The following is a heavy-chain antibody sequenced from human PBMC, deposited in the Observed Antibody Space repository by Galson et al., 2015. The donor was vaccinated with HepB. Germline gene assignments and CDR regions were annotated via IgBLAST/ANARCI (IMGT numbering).Heavy chain of an antibody. Sequence: SLRLSCAASGFTFGDHAMSWFRQAPGKGLEWVGFIRGKAHGGTTEYAASVKGRFTNSRDDSKGIAYLQMNSLKTEDTAVYYCSRPLSTTSAYCYGVDVWGQGTTVTVSS. CDR3: SRPLSTTSAYCYGVDV. D-gene: IGHD1-1*01. CDR2: IRGKAHGGTT. J-gene: IGHJ6*02. CDR1: GFTFGDHA. V-gene: IGHV3-49*03.